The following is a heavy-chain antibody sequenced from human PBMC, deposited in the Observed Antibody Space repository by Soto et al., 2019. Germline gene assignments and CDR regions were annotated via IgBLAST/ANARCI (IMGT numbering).Heavy chain of an antibody. Sequence: GGSLRLSCAASGFTFSSYSMNWVRQAPGKGLEWVSYISSSSSTIYYADSVKGRFTISRDNAKNSLYLQMNSLRDEDTAVYYCARDWSAGVPATELYYYGMVVWGQGTTVTVSS. CDR2: ISSSSSTI. CDR1: GFTFSSYS. D-gene: IGHD2-2*01. J-gene: IGHJ6*02. CDR3: ARDWSAGVPATELYYYGMVV. V-gene: IGHV3-48*02.